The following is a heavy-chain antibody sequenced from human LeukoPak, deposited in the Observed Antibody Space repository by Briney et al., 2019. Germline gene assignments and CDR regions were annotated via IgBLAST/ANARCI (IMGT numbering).Heavy chain of an antibody. CDR1: GFTVSSNY. Sequence: PGGSLRLSCAASGFTVSSNYMSWVRQAPGKGLEWVSVIYSGGSTYYTDSVKGRFTISRDNSKNTLYLQMNSLRAEDTAVYYCARGTEWLRLFDYWGQGTLVTVSS. CDR3: ARGTEWLRLFDY. J-gene: IGHJ4*02. D-gene: IGHD5-12*01. CDR2: IYSGGST. V-gene: IGHV3-53*01.